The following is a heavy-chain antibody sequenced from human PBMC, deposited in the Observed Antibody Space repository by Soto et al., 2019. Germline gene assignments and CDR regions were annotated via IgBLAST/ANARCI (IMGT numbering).Heavy chain of an antibody. J-gene: IGHJ5*02. D-gene: IGHD4-17*01. CDR1: GGYISSSSYY. CDR3: ARLSDGDYVGCWFDP. Sequence: SETLSLTCTVSGGYISSSSYYWGWIRQPPGKGLEWIGSIYYSGSTYYNPSLESRVTISVDTSKNQFSLKLSSVTAADTAVYYCARLSDGDYVGCWFDPWGQGTLVTVSS. CDR2: IYYSGST. V-gene: IGHV4-39*01.